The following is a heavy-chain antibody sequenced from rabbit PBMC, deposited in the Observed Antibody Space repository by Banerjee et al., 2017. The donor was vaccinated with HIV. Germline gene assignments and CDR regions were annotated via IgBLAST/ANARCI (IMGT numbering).Heavy chain of an antibody. J-gene: IGHJ4*01. CDR3: ARGDYGYGGWTSAPNYLSV. CDR2: IYAGSSGRT. CDR1: GFSFSSSYY. V-gene: IGHV1S45*01. D-gene: IGHD6-1*01. Sequence: QEQLEESGGDLVKPEGSLTLTCTASGFSFSSSYYMCWVRQAPGKGLEWIACIYAGSSGRTYYTSWAKGRFTISTTSSTTVTLQMTSLTAADTATYFCARGDYGYGGWTSAPNYLSVWGPGTLVTVS.